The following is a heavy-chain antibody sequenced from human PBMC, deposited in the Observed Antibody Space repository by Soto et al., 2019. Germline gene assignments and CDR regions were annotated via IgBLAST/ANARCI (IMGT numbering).Heavy chain of an antibody. CDR3: AKGENPRDRRGPFDD. J-gene: IGHJ4*02. Sequence: QVQLVESGGGVVQPGRSLRLSCAASGFTFSYYGMHWVRQAPGKGLEWVAFISYDGSNKYYVDSVKGRFTISRDNSKNTLYLQMTSLRAEDTAVYYCAKGENPRDRRGPFDDWGQGTLVTVSS. CDR2: ISYDGSNK. CDR1: GFTFSYYG. D-gene: IGHD3-16*01. V-gene: IGHV3-30*18.